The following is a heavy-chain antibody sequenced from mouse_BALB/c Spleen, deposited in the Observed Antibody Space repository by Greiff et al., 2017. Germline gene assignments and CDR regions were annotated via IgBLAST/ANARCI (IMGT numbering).Heavy chain of an antibody. V-gene: IGHV1-69*02. CDR3: ARRGDGYDWFAY. Sequence: VQLQQPGAELVKPGASVKLSCKASGYTFTSYWMHWVKQRPGQGLEWIGEIDPSDSYTNYNQKFKGKATLTVDKSSSTAYMQLSSLTSEDSAVYYCARRGDGYDWFAYWGQGTLVTVSA. J-gene: IGHJ3*01. CDR1: GYTFTSYW. D-gene: IGHD2-2*01. CDR2: IDPSDSYT.